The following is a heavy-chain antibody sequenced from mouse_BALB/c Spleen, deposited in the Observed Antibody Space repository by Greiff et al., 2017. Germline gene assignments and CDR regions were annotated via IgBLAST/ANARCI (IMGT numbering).Heavy chain of an antibody. CDR2: ISSGSSTI. J-gene: IGHJ2*01. CDR1: GFTFSSFG. Sequence: EVQLQQSGGGLVQPGGSRKLSCAASGFTFSSFGMHWVRQAPEKGLEWVAYISSGSSTIYYADTVKGRFTISRDNPKNTLFLQMTSLRSEDTAMYYCTTATSVLDYWGQGTTLTVSS. D-gene: IGHD1-2*01. V-gene: IGHV5-17*02. CDR3: TTATSVLDY.